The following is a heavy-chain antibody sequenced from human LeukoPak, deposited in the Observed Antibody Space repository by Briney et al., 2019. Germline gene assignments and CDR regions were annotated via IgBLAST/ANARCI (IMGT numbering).Heavy chain of an antibody. J-gene: IGHJ4*02. V-gene: IGHV2-70*11. D-gene: IGHD1-26*01. CDR3: ARIRYSGSYGDFDY. CDR1: GFSLSTSGMC. CDR2: IDWDDDK. Sequence: SGPALVKPTQTLTLTCTFSGFSLSTSGMCVSWIRQPPGKALEWLARIDWDDDKYYSTSLKTRLTISKDTSKNQVVLTMTNMDPVDAATYYCARIRYSGSYGDFDYWGQRTLVTVSS.